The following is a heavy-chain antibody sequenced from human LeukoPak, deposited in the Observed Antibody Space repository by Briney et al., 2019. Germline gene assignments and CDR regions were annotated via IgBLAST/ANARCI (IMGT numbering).Heavy chain of an antibody. D-gene: IGHD3-10*01. CDR3: ARAPKAYYYGSGSFLQYNWFDP. CDR2: INWNGGST. CDR1: GFTFDDYG. V-gene: IGHV3-20*01. Sequence: GGSLRLSCAASGFTFDDYGMSWVRQAPGKGLEWVSGINWNGGSTGYADSVKGRFTISRDNAKNSLYLQMNSLRAEDTALYHCARAPKAYYYGSGSFLQYNWFDPWGQGTLVTVSS. J-gene: IGHJ5*02.